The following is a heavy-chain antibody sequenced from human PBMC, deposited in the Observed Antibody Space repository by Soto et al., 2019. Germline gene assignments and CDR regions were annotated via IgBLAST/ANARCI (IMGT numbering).Heavy chain of an antibody. D-gene: IGHD1-20*01. CDR1: GFTFSSYW. J-gene: IGHJ3*02. CDR3: ARDWNKYNWNEDDAFDI. Sequence: EVQLVESGGGLVQPGGSLRLSCAASGFTFSSYWMHWVRQAPGKGLVWVSRINSDGSSTSYADSVKGRFTISRDNAKNTLYLEMNSLRAEDTAVYYCARDWNKYNWNEDDAFDIWGQGTMVTVSS. V-gene: IGHV3-74*01. CDR2: INSDGSST.